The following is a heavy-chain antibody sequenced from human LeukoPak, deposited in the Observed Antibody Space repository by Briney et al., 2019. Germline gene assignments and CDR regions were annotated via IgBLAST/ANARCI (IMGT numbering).Heavy chain of an antibody. CDR3: ASVQPFGGYYYYYYMDV. CDR1: GGTFSSYA. CDR2: IIPIFGTA. D-gene: IGHD3-10*01. Sequence: SVKVSCKASGGTFSSYAISWVRQAPGQGLEWMGGIIPIFGTANYAQKFQGRVTITADESTSTAYMELSSLRSEDTAVYYCASVQPFGGYYYYYYMDVWGKGTTVTVSS. J-gene: IGHJ6*03. V-gene: IGHV1-69*13.